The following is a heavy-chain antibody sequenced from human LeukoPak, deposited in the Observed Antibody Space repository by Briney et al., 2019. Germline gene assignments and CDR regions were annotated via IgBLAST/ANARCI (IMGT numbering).Heavy chain of an antibody. CDR2: INSYSGGT. CDR1: GYTFTGYY. D-gene: IGHD6-25*01. J-gene: IGHJ4*02. Sequence: ASVKVSCKASGYTFTGYYVHWVRQAPGQGLEWMGWINSYSGGTNYAQKFQDRVTMTRDTSISTTYMELSRLRSDTTSVYYCAGSIAATGHMPHDYWGQGTLVTVSS. CDR3: AGSIAATGHMPHDY. V-gene: IGHV1-2*02.